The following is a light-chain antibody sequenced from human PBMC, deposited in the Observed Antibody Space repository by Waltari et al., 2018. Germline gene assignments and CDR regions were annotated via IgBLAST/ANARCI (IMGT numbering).Light chain of an antibody. CDR3: QQYDNLPPG. Sequence: DIQMTQSPSSLSASVGDRVTITCQASQDISNYLNWYQQKPGKAPKLLIYDESNLETGVPSRFSGSGSGTDFTFTISSLQPEDIATYYCQQYDNLPPGFGGGTKVEIK. V-gene: IGKV1-33*01. CDR2: DES. J-gene: IGKJ4*01. CDR1: QDISNY.